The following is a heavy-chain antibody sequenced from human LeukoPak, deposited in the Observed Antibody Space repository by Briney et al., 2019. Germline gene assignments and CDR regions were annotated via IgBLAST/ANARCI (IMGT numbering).Heavy chain of an antibody. CDR3: ASNYDFWSGYYYFDY. D-gene: IGHD3-3*01. V-gene: IGHV4-34*01. Sequence: SETLSLTCAVYGGSFSGYYWSWIRQPPGKGLEWIGEINHSGSTNYNPSLKSRVTISVDTSKNQFSLKLSSVTAADTAVYYCASNYDFWSGYYYFDYWRQGTLVTVCS. J-gene: IGHJ4*02. CDR1: GGSFSGYY. CDR2: INHSGST.